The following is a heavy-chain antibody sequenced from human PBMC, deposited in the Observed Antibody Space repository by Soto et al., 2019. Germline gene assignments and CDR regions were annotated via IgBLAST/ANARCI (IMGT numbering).Heavy chain of an antibody. Sequence: ASETLSLTCIVSGGSISGHYWSWIRLPAGRRLQWVGRIYSSGTTNYNPSLKSRVRMSVDTDRNSFSLRLDSVTAADTAVYYCARNFDIAATGTAFDSWGRGVLVTVSS. CDR1: GGSISGHY. V-gene: IGHV4-4*07. J-gene: IGHJ4*02. CDR3: ARNFDIAATGTAFDS. D-gene: IGHD6-13*01. CDR2: IYSSGTT.